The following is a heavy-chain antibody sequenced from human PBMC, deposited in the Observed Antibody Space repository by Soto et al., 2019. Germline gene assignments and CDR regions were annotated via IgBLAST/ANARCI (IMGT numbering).Heavy chain of an antibody. CDR3: VRDLHEPLAADALREAN. Sequence: EMQLVQSGGGLVQPGGSLRLSCAASGFTFSSYEMHWVRQAPGKGLEWISYISSSGTGTYYADSVRGRFTMSRDNTQNSVSLQIYSLRAEDTAIYYCVRDLHEPLAADALREANWGQGTQVTVSS. CDR2: ISSSGTGT. J-gene: IGHJ4*02. CDR1: GFTFSSYE. V-gene: IGHV3-48*03. D-gene: IGHD4-17*01.